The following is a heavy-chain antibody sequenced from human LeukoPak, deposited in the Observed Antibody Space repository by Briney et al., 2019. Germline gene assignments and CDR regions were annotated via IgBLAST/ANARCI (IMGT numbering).Heavy chain of an antibody. J-gene: IGHJ4*02. D-gene: IGHD6-19*01. Sequence: GGSLRLSCAASGFTFSSCWMTWVRQAPGKGLEWVANIKQDGNEKYNVDSVKGRFSISRDNAKNSVYLQMSSLRAEDTAVYYCVRRTSSSGCDYWGQGTLVTVSS. V-gene: IGHV3-7*02. CDR3: VRRTSSSGCDY. CDR2: IKQDGNEK. CDR1: GFTFSSCW.